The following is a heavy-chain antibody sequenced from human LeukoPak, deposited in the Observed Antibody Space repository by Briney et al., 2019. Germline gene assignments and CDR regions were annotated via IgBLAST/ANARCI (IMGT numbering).Heavy chain of an antibody. D-gene: IGHD4-17*01. CDR1: GGTFSSYA. CDR2: IIPIFGTA. Sequence: SVKVSFKASGGTFSSYAISWVRQAPGQGLEWMGGIIPIFGTANYAQKFQGRVTITADESTSTAYMELSSLRSEDTAVYYCARDQSQDYGDPWWYFDLWGRGTLVTVSS. J-gene: IGHJ2*01. V-gene: IGHV1-69*13. CDR3: ARDQSQDYGDPWWYFDL.